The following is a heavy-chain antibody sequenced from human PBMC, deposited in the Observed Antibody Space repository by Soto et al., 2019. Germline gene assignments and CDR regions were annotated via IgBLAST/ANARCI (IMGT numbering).Heavy chain of an antibody. CDR2: ISAHNGNT. CDR3: ARGRSGDY. J-gene: IGHJ4*02. CDR1: GYDFTTYG. Sequence: QVHLVQSGAEVKKPGASVKVSCKGSGYDFTTYGITWVRQAPGQGLEWMAWISAHNGNTDYAQKLQGRVTVTRDTSTSAAYMELRSLRSEGTAVYYCARGRSGDYWGQGALVTVSS. V-gene: IGHV1-18*01.